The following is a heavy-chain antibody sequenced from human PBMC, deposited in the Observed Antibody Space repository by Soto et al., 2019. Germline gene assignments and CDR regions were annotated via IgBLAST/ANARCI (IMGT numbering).Heavy chain of an antibody. Sequence: QVQLEQSGAEVKKPGASVKVSCKASGYTFTSYGISWVRQAPGQGLEWMGRISAYNGNTNYAQKLQGRVTMTTDTSPSTAYMALRSLRSDDTAVYYCARVVGALGHWFDPWGQGTLVTVSS. CDR3: ARVVGALGHWFDP. V-gene: IGHV1-18*01. D-gene: IGHD1-26*01. CDR1: GYTFTSYG. J-gene: IGHJ5*02. CDR2: ISAYNGNT.